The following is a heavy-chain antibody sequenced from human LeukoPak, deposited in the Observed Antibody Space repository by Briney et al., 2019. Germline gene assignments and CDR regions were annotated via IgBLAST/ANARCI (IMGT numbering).Heavy chain of an antibody. Sequence: GGSLRLYCAASRFTFSNYWMSWVRHAPGQGREWVAIIRKDGSEKKHVDSVKGRFTISRDNAKNSLYLGMNSLKAKDTAVYYCTRLSRSSSSNSWGKGTLVTVSS. CDR2: IRKDGSEK. CDR1: RFTFSNYW. V-gene: IGHV3-7*01. CDR3: TRLSRSSSSNS. D-gene: IGHD6-6*01. J-gene: IGHJ4*02.